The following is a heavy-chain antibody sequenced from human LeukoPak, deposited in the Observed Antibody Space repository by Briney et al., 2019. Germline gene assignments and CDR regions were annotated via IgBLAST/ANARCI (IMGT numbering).Heavy chain of an antibody. Sequence: GSLRLSCAASGFTFSTYAMHWARQAPGKGLEWVAVISYDGSSKYYADSVKGRFTISRDNSKNTLYLQMNSLRAEDTAVYYCARARGSYGYGDAFDIWGQGTMVTVSS. CDR3: ARARGSYGYGDAFDI. CDR1: GFTFSTYA. V-gene: IGHV3-30*04. CDR2: ISYDGSSK. D-gene: IGHD5-18*01. J-gene: IGHJ3*02.